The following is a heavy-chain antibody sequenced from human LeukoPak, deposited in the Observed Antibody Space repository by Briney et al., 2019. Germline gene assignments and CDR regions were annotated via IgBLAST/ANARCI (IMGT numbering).Heavy chain of an antibody. CDR1: GFTFSDYN. D-gene: IGHD2-2*02. CDR2: ISSSGSSI. V-gene: IGHV3-48*04. J-gene: IGHJ5*02. CDR3: ARDRGYCSSTSCYKYWFDP. Sequence: PGGSLRLSCVASGFTFSDYNMNWVRQAPGKGLEWVSYISSSGSSIYYADSVKGRFTISRDNAKNSLYLQMDSLRAEDTAVYYCARDRGYCSSTSCYKYWFDPWGQGTLVTVSS.